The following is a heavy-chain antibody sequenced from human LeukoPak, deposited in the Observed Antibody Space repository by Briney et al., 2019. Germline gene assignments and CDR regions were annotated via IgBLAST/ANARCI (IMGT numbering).Heavy chain of an antibody. CDR2: ISYDGSNK. CDR3: AKDSGGYTYIFDY. J-gene: IGHJ4*02. D-gene: IGHD5-18*01. Sequence: GRSLRLSCAASGFTFSSYGIHWVRQAPGKGLEWVAVISYDGSNKYYVDSVKGRLTISRDNSKNTLYLQMNSLRAEDTAVYYCAKDSGGYTYIFDYWGQGTLVTVSS. CDR1: GFTFSSYG. V-gene: IGHV3-30*18.